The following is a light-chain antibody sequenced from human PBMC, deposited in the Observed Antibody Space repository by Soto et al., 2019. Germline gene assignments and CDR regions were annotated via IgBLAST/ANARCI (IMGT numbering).Light chain of an antibody. J-gene: IGKJ1*01. CDR3: KQSNSYWT. V-gene: IGKV1-5*03. CDR1: QSISSW. CDR2: KAS. Sequence: DIQMTQSPSTLSASVGDRVTITCRASQSISSWLAWYQQKPGKAPKLLIYKASSLESGVPSRFSGSGSGTEFSLTINSLQPDDFATYYCKQSNSYWTFGQGTKVEIK.